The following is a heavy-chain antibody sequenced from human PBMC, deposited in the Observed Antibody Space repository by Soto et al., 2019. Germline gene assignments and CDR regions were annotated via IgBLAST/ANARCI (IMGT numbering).Heavy chain of an antibody. CDR2: IYYSGST. D-gene: IGHD2-21*02. Sequence: SETLSLTCTFSCGSISSGGYYWSWIRQHPGKGLEWIGYIYYSGSTYYNPSLKSRVTISVDTSKNQFSLKLSSVTAADTAVYYCARVKCGGDCYWSNWFDPWGQGTLVTVSS. V-gene: IGHV4-31*03. CDR3: ARVKCGGDCYWSNWFDP. CDR1: CGSISSGGYY. J-gene: IGHJ5*02.